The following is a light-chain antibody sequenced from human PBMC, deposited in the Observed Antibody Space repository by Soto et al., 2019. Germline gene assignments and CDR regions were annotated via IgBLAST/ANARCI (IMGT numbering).Light chain of an antibody. CDR1: SSDVGSYNL. J-gene: IGLJ2*01. CDR2: EDS. Sequence: QSVLTQPASVSGSPGQSITISCTGTSSDVGSYNLVSWYQQHPGKVPKLMIYEDSKRPSGVSNRFSGSKSGNTASLTISGLQAEDEADYYCCSYAGSSTHVVFGGGTKVTVL. V-gene: IGLV2-23*01. CDR3: CSYAGSSTHVV.